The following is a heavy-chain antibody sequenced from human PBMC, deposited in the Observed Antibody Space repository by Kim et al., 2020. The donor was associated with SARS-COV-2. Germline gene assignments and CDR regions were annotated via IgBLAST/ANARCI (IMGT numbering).Heavy chain of an antibody. D-gene: IGHD6-13*01. CDR1: GGSFSGYY. Sequence: SETLSLTCAVYGGSFSGYYWSWIRQPPGKGLEWIGEINHSGSTNYKPSLKSRVTISVDTSKNQFSLKLSSVTAADTAVYYCARGSVAAAATPFDPWGQGTLVTVSS. CDR2: INHSGST. J-gene: IGHJ5*02. CDR3: ARGSVAAAATPFDP. V-gene: IGHV4-34*01.